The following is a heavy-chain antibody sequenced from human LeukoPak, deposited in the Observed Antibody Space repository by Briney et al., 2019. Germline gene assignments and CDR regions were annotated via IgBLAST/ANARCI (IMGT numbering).Heavy chain of an antibody. V-gene: IGHV4-59*01. CDR1: GGFISSYY. CDR2: IYYSGST. Sequence: SETLSLTCTVSGGFISSYYWSWIRQPPGKGLEWIGCIYYSGSTNYNPSLKSRVTISVDTSKNQFSLKLSSVTAADTAVYYCARGLWFGELSPPYFQHWGQGTLVTVSS. J-gene: IGHJ1*01. CDR3: ARGLWFGELSPPYFQH. D-gene: IGHD3-10*01.